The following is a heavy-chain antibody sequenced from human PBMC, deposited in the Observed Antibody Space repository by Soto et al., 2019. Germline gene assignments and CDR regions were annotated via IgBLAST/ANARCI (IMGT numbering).Heavy chain of an antibody. CDR2: IIPIFGTA. J-gene: IGHJ1*01. CDR1: GGTFSSYA. Sequence: QVQLVQSGAEVKKPGSSVKVSCKASGGTFSSYAISWVRQAPGQGLEWMGGIIPIFGTANYAQKFQGRVTITADESPSTAYMELSSLRSEDTAVYYCARGAGIAAAGTVEYFQHWGQGTLVTVSS. D-gene: IGHD6-13*01. CDR3: ARGAGIAAAGTVEYFQH. V-gene: IGHV1-69*12.